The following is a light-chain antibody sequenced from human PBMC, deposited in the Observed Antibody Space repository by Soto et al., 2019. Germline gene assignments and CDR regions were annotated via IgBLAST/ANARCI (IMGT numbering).Light chain of an antibody. CDR3: SSYASTSALMV. CDR1: SSDVGGYNY. J-gene: IGLJ3*02. CDR2: DVT. Sequence: QSALTQPASVSGSPGQSITISCTGTSSDVGGYNYVSWYQHYPGKAPKLMIYDVTNRPSGVSNRFSGSKSGNTASLTISGLQAEDEADYFCSSYASTSALMVFGGGTKVTVL. V-gene: IGLV2-14*03.